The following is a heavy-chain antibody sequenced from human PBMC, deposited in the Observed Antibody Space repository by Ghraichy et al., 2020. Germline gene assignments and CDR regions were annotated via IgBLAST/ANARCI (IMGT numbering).Heavy chain of an antibody. Sequence: TLSLTCAISGDSVSSNNAAWNWIRQSPSRGLEWLGRTYYRSKWYNDYTVSVKSRITITPDTSKNQFSLQLNSVTPEDTAVYYCARGPCTNGVCSMGFDYWGQGTLVTVSS. V-gene: IGHV6-1*01. CDR2: TYYRSKWYN. CDR3: ARGPCTNGVCSMGFDY. CDR1: GDSVSSNNAA. D-gene: IGHD2-8*01. J-gene: IGHJ4*02.